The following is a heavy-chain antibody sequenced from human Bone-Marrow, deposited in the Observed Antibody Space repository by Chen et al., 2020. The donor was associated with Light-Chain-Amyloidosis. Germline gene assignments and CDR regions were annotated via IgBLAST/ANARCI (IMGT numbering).Heavy chain of an antibody. J-gene: IGHJ4*02. CDR2: ISSSGSTI. V-gene: IGHV3-48*03. CDR1: GFTFSSYE. D-gene: IGHD3-10*01. Sequence: EVQLVESGGGLVQPGGSLRLSCAASGFTFSSYEMNWVRQAPGKGLEWVSYISSSGSTIYYADSVKGRFTISRDNSKNTVSLQMNSLTTEDTAVYYCVKEGVVVRGVIWSHFDYWGQGTQVTVSS. CDR3: VKEGVVVRGVIWSHFDY.